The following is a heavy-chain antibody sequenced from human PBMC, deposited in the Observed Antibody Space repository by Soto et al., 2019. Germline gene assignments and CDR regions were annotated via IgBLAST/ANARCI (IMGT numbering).Heavy chain of an antibody. J-gene: IGHJ4*02. Sequence: GASVKVSCKASGYTFTGYYIHWVRQAPGQGLEWMGWINPNSGGTNYAQKFQGRVTMTRDTSISKAYMELSRLRSDDTAVYYCARVQAIVGARPFDYWGQGPLVTV. CDR2: INPNSGGT. V-gene: IGHV1-2*02. CDR1: GYTFTGYY. D-gene: IGHD1-26*01. CDR3: ARVQAIVGARPFDY.